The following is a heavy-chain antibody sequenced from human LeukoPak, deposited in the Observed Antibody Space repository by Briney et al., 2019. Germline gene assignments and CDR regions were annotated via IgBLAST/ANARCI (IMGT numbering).Heavy chain of an antibody. CDR2: IKQDGSEK. V-gene: IGHV3-7*01. CDR3: ASKSSKWELPY. J-gene: IGHJ4*02. Sequence: PGGSLRLSCAASGFTFSSYWMSWVRQAPGKGLEWVANIKQDGSEKYYVDSVKGRFTISRDNAKNSLYLQMNSLRAEDTAVYYCASKSSKWELPYWGQGTLVTVSS. CDR1: GFTFSSYW. D-gene: IGHD1-26*01.